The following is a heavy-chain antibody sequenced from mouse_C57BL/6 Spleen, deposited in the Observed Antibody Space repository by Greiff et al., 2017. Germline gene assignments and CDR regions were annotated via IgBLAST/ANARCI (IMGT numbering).Heavy chain of an antibody. V-gene: IGHV5-6*01. CDR2: ISRGGSYT. Sequence: EVMLVESGGDLVKPGGSLKLSCAASGFTFSSYGMSWVRQTPDKRLEWVATISRGGSYTYYPDSVKGRFTISRDNSSNTLYLQMSSLKSEDTAMYYGAREEGSPYYSICGAMDYWGQGTSVTVSS. J-gene: IGHJ4*01. D-gene: IGHD2-5*01. CDR3: AREEGSPYYSICGAMDY. CDR1: GFTFSSYG.